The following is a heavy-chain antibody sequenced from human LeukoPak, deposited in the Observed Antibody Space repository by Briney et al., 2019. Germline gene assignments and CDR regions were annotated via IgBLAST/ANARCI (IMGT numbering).Heavy chain of an antibody. V-gene: IGHV4-4*02. Sequence: TTSGTLSLTCAVSGGSISSSNWWSWVRQPPGKGLGWIGEIHHSRSTNYNPSLKSRVTISVDKSKNQFSLKLSSVTAADTAVYYCARAPYYSGSFLATYYYNYMDVWGKGTTVTVSS. D-gene: IGHD1-26*01. CDR2: IHHSRST. CDR1: GGSISSSNW. CDR3: ARAPYYSGSFLATYYYNYMDV. J-gene: IGHJ6*03.